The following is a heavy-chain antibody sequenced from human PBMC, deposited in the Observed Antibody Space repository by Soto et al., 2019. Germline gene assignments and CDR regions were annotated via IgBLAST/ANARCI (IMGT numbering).Heavy chain of an antibody. Sequence: SETLSLTCTVSGGSISSYYWSWIRQPPGKGLEWIGYIYYSGSTNYNPSLKSRVTVSVDTSKNQFSLKLSSVTAADTAVYYCARDVTTDAFDIWGQGTMVTVSS. D-gene: IGHD1-1*01. CDR1: GGSISSYY. CDR2: IYYSGST. CDR3: ARDVTTDAFDI. J-gene: IGHJ3*02. V-gene: IGHV4-59*01.